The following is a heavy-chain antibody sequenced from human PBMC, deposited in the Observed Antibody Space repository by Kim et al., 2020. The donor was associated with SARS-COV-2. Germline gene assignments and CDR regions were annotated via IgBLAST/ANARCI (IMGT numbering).Heavy chain of an antibody. Sequence: GGSLRLSCAASGFTFSSYAMHWVRQAPGKGLEWVAVISYDGSNKYYADSVKGRFTISRDNSKNTLYLQMNSLRAEDTAVYYCARDRDYYDSSGSRYNWFDPWGQGTLVTVSS. V-gene: IGHV3-30*04. CDR3: ARDRDYYDSSGSRYNWFDP. D-gene: IGHD3-22*01. CDR2: ISYDGSNK. CDR1: GFTFSSYA. J-gene: IGHJ5*02.